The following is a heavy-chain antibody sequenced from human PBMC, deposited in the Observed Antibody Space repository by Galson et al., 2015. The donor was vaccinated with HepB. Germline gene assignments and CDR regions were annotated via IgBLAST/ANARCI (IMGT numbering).Heavy chain of an antibody. Sequence: SVKVSCKVSGYTLAEAPIHWVRQAPGKGFEWMGGFDSEDGATVYAQKFQGRIIMTEDTSTDTAYMELSGLRVEDTAVYYCARACNGRGGSCFHLDDWGQGTLVTVSP. J-gene: IGHJ4*02. D-gene: IGHD2-15*01. V-gene: IGHV1-24*01. CDR3: ARACNGRGGSCFHLDD. CDR2: FDSEDGAT. CDR1: GYTLAEAP.